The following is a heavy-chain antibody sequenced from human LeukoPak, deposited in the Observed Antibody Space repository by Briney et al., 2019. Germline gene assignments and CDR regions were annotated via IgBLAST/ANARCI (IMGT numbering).Heavy chain of an antibody. D-gene: IGHD3-16*01. CDR3: ARPKGGLGYNWLDP. CDR1: GGSIDSYY. J-gene: IGHJ5*02. CDR2: IYTSGST. Sequence: SETLSLTCTVSGGSIDSYYWSWIRQPPGKGLEWIGYIYTSGSTNYNPSLKSRVTISMDTSKKQISLKLSSATAADTAVYYCARPKGGLGYNWLDPWGQGTLVTVSS. V-gene: IGHV4-4*09.